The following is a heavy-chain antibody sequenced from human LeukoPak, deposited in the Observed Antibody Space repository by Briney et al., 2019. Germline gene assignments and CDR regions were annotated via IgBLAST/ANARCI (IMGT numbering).Heavy chain of an antibody. Sequence: GGSLRLSCAASGFTFGSYGMHWVRQAPGKGLEWVAVIWYDGSNKYYADSVKGRFTISRDNSKNTLYLQMNSLRAGDTAVYYCAKDPGVVVAATGWFDPWGQGTLVTVSS. CDR1: GFTFGSYG. CDR3: AKDPGVVVAATGWFDP. D-gene: IGHD2-15*01. V-gene: IGHV3-33*06. J-gene: IGHJ5*02. CDR2: IWYDGSNK.